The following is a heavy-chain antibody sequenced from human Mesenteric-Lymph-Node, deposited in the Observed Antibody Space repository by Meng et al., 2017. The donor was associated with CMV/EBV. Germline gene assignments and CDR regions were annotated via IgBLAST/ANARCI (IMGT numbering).Heavy chain of an antibody. CDR2: ISPYNGNR. Sequence: TFSSYAISWVRQAPGQGLEWMAWISPYNGNRNYAQRFQDRLTMTTDTSTGTAFMELRSLRSDDTAVYYCARDKLPIAAAGTTFDLWGQGTLVTVSS. CDR3: ARDKLPIAAAGTTFDL. D-gene: IGHD6-13*01. J-gene: IGHJ5*02. CDR1: TFSSYA. V-gene: IGHV1-18*01.